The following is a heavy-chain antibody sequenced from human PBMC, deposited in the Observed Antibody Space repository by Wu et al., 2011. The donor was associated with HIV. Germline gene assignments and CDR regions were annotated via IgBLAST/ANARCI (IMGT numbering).Heavy chain of an antibody. D-gene: IGHD6-13*01. CDR2: INPHSGGT. CDR1: GYTFTAYY. J-gene: IGHJ4*02. CDR3: ARPIAAAGSVFIY. V-gene: IGHV1-2*02. Sequence: QVQLVQSGAEVKKPGASVKVSCKASGYTFTAYYMHWLRQAPGQGLEWMGWINPHSGGTNFAQKFQGRVTMTRDTSISTAYMDLSRLTSDDTAVYYCARPIAAAGSVFIYWGQGALVTVSS.